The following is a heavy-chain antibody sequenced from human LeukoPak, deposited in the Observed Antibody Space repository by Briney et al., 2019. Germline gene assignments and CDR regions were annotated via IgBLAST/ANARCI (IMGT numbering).Heavy chain of an antibody. CDR3: ATLCSSTSCILWYYMDV. V-gene: IGHV3-23*01. CDR1: GFTFSSYA. Sequence: PGGSLRLSCAASGFTFSSYAMSWVRQAPGKGLEWVSAISGSGGSTYYADSVKGRFTISTDNSKNTLYLQMNSLRAEDTAVYYCATLCSSTSCILWYYMDVWGKGTTVTVSS. J-gene: IGHJ6*03. D-gene: IGHD2-2*01. CDR2: ISGSGGST.